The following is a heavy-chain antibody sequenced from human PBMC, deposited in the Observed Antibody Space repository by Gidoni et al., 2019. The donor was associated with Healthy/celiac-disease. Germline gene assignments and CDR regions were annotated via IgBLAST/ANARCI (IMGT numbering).Heavy chain of an antibody. V-gene: IGHV4-31*03. D-gene: IGHD3-22*01. CDR2: IYYSGST. Sequence: QVQLQESGPGLVKPSQTLSLTCTVSGGSISSGGYYWSWIRQHPGKGLEWIGYIYYSGSTYYNPSLKSRVTISVDTSKNQFSLKLSSVTAADTAVYYCASSTYYYDSSGYWLEDYFDYWGQGTLVTVSS. J-gene: IGHJ4*02. CDR1: GGSISSGGYY. CDR3: ASSTYYYDSSGYWLEDYFDY.